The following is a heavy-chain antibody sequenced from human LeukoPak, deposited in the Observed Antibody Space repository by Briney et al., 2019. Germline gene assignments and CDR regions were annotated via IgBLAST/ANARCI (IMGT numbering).Heavy chain of an antibody. J-gene: IGHJ6*03. CDR2: IYTSGST. V-gene: IGHV4-61*02. Sequence: PSEALSLTCTVSGGSISSGSYYWSWIRQPAGKGLEWIGRIYTSGSTNYNPSLKSRVTISVDTSKNQFSLKLSSVTAADTAVYYCARDSFRNPYYYYYMDVWGKGTTVTVSS. CDR1: GGSISSGSYY. D-gene: IGHD1-14*01. CDR3: ARDSFRNPYYYYYMDV.